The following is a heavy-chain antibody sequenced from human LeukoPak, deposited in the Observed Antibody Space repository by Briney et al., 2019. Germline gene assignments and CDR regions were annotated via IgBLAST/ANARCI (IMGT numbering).Heavy chain of an antibody. D-gene: IGHD3-22*01. CDR1: GFTFSSYS. CDR2: ISSSSSYI. Sequence: GGSLRLSCAASGFTFSSYSMNWVRQAPGKGLEWVSSISSSSSYIYYADSVKGRFTISIDNAKNSLYLQMNSLRAEDTAVYYCARDLGQYYDTSDNWFDPWGQGTLVTVSS. V-gene: IGHV3-21*01. CDR3: ARDLGQYYDTSDNWFDP. J-gene: IGHJ5*02.